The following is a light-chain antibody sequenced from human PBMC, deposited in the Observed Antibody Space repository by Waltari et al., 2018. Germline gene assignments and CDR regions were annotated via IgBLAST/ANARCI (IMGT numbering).Light chain of an antibody. J-gene: IGKJ3*01. CDR3: QQYYNTPPT. CDR2: LAS. V-gene: IGKV4-1*01. Sequence: DIVMTQSPDSLAVYMGERATINCKASQTLYRSNNKNDLAWYQQKPGQPPQMLIYLASTRESGVPDRFSGSGSGTDFTLTITSLQAEDVAVYYCQQYYNTPPTFGPGTKVDIK. CDR1: QTLYRSNNKND.